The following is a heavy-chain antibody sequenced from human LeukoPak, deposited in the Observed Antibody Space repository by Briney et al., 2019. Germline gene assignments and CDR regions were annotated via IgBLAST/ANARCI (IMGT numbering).Heavy chain of an antibody. V-gene: IGHV4-34*01. D-gene: IGHD3/OR15-3a*01. J-gene: IGHJ4*02. Sequence: SETLSLTCAVYGGSFSGYYWTWIRQPPGQGLEWIGEINHSGSTSYSPSLKSRVTISLDTSKNQFSLRLTSVTAADTAVYYCARQTGSGLFILPGGQGTLVTVSS. CDR2: INHSGST. CDR3: ARQTGSGLFILP. CDR1: GGSFSGYY.